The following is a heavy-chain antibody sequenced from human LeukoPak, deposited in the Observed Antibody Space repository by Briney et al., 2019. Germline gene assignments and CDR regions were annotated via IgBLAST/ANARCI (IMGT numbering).Heavy chain of an antibody. V-gene: IGHV3-53*01. D-gene: IGHD3-10*01. CDR2: IYSGGST. CDR1: GFTVSSNY. CDR3: ARVLSGRGSLYSYYYYMDV. J-gene: IGHJ6*03. Sequence: GGSLRLSCAASGFTVSSNYMSWVRQAPGKGLEWVSVIYSGGSTYYAGSVKGRFTISRDNSKNTLYLQMNSLRAEDTAVYYCARVLSGRGSLYSYYYYMDVWGKGTTVTISS.